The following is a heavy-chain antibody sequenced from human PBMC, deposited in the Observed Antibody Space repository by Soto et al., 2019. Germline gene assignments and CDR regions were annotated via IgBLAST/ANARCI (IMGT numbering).Heavy chain of an antibody. J-gene: IGHJ6*02. Sequence: QVQLQQWGAGLLKPSETLSLTCAVYGGSFSGYYWTWIRQPPGKGLEWIGEVNHSGSTKYNPSLKSRVNILRDASKNQFSLRLTSVTAADTAVYYCARNAPVYYLGSGASAKDYYYYGMDVWGRGTTVTV. D-gene: IGHD3-10*01. V-gene: IGHV4-34*01. CDR1: GGSFSGYY. CDR2: VNHSGST. CDR3: ARNAPVYYLGSGASAKDYYYYGMDV.